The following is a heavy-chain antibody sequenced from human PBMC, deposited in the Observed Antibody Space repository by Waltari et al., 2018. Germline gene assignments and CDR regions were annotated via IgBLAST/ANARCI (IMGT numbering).Heavy chain of an antibody. CDR3: ATNAATYYDFWSGYAD. CDR2: INGGNANT. D-gene: IGHD3-3*01. V-gene: IGHV1-3*01. Sequence: QVQLVQSGAEVKKPGASVKVSCKASGYSFTTYPMFWVRQAPGQRPEWMGCINGGNANTKYSQKFQGRVTITRDTSATTAYMEVSSLRFEDTAVYYCATNAATYYDFWSGYADWGQGTLVTVSS. J-gene: IGHJ4*02. CDR1: GYSFTTYP.